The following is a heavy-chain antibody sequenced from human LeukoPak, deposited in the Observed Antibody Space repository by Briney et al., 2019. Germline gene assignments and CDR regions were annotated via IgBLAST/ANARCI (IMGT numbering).Heavy chain of an antibody. J-gene: IGHJ4*02. CDR2: ISGSGGST. V-gene: IGHV3-23*01. Sequence: PGGSLRLSCAASGFTFSSYAMSWVRQAPGKGLEWVSAISGSGGSTYYADSVKGRFTISRDNSKNTLYLQMSSLRAEDTAVYYCAKDGDDSSGYYPNWGQGTLVTVSS. CDR3: AKDGDDSSGYYPN. CDR1: GFTFSSYA. D-gene: IGHD3-22*01.